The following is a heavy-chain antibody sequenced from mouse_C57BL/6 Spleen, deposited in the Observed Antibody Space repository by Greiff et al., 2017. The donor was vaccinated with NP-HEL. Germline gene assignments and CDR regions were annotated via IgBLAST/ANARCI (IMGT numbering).Heavy chain of an antibody. J-gene: IGHJ3*01. D-gene: IGHD2-4*01. CDR1: GFTFSDYG. Sequence: EVQRVESGGGLVQPGGSLKLSCAASGFTFSDYGMAWVRQAPRKGPEWVAFISNLAYSIYYADTVTGRFTISRENAKNTLYREMSSLRSEDTAMYYCARLRYYDYGGFAYWGQGTLVTVAA. CDR3: ARLRYYDYGGFAY. CDR2: ISNLAYSI. V-gene: IGHV5-15*01.